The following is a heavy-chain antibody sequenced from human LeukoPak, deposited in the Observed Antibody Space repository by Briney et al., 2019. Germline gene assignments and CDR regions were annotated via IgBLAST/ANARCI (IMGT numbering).Heavy chain of an antibody. CDR1: GYTFTIYD. CDR3: ARDYDYYDSSGYRNWFDP. CDR2: MNPKSGNA. V-gene: IGHV1-8*01. J-gene: IGHJ5*02. D-gene: IGHD3-22*01. Sequence: ASVSVSYKSAGYTFTIYDINWVRQATGQGLEWMGWMNPKSGNAYYAQKFQGRVTMTRNSSITTAYMELSSLRSDDTAVYYCARDYDYYDSSGYRNWFDPWGQGTLVTVSS.